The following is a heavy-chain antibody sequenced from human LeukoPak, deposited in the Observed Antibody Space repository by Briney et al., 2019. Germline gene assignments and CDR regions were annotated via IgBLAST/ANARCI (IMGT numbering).Heavy chain of an antibody. CDR3: ARLSDSSGYGAFDI. J-gene: IGHJ3*02. CDR1: GFSVSDTY. V-gene: IGHV3-66*01. D-gene: IGHD3-22*01. CDR2: IYSGGNT. Sequence: GGSLRLSCAASGFSVSDTYMGRVRQAPGKGLEWVSVIYSGGNTYYPDSVKGRSTISRDNSKNTLLLEMNSLRAEDTAVYYCARLSDSSGYGAFDIWGQGTMVTVSS.